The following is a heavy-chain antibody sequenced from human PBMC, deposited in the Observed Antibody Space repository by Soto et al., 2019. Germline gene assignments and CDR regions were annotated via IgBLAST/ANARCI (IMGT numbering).Heavy chain of an antibody. D-gene: IGHD3-22*01. CDR2: TRNKANSYTT. CDR1: GFTFSDHY. J-gene: IGHJ3*02. CDR3: ARAVPIHGYYDSSGYYSSGAFDI. Sequence: GGSLRLSCAASGFTFSDHYMDWVRQAPGKGLEWVGRTRNKANSYTTEYAASVKGRFTISRDDSKNSLYLQMNSLKTEDTAVYYCARAVPIHGYYDSSGYYSSGAFDIWGQGTMVTVSS. V-gene: IGHV3-72*01.